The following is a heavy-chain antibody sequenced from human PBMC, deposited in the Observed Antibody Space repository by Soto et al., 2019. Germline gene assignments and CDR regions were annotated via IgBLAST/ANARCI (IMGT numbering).Heavy chain of an antibody. D-gene: IGHD6-6*01. CDR3: ARDEYSSPSGIDY. J-gene: IGHJ4*02. CDR2: IWYDGSNK. Sequence: QVQLVESGGGVVQPGRSLRLSCAASGFTFSSYGMHWVRQAPGKGLEWVAVIWYDGSNKYYADSVKGRFTISRDNSKNTLYLHMTSLRAEDTAVYYCARDEYSSPSGIDYWGQGTLVTVSS. V-gene: IGHV3-33*01. CDR1: GFTFSSYG.